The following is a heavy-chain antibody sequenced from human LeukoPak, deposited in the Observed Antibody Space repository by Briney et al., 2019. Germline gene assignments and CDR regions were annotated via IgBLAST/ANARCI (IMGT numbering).Heavy chain of an antibody. CDR2: VDCDGSST. V-gene: IGHV3-43*01. Sequence: PGGSLRLSCAASGFIFDDYSIHWVRQAPGKALEWVSVVDCDGSSTYYADSVRGRFTISRDNRKKTLYLQMNSLRSEDTALYYCTRDRWYSSDDTSMYFYAMDLWGHGTAVTVSS. CDR3: TRDRWYSSDDTSMYFYAMDL. CDR1: GFIFDDYS. D-gene: IGHD4-23*01. J-gene: IGHJ6*02.